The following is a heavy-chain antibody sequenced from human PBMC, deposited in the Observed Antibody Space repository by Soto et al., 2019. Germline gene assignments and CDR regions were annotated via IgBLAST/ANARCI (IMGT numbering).Heavy chain of an antibody. V-gene: IGHV4-34*01. CDR2: INHSGST. CDR1: GGSFSGYY. J-gene: IGHJ4*02. Sequence: SETLSLTCAVYGGSFSGYYWSWIRQPPGKGLEWIGEINHSGSTNYNPSLKSRVTISVDTSKNQFSLKLSSVTAADTAVYYCARGGVAATTHYDYWGQGTLVTVSS. CDR3: ARGGVAATTHYDY. D-gene: IGHD2-15*01.